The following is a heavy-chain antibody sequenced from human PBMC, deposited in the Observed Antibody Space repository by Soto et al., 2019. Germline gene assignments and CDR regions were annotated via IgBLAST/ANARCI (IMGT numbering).Heavy chain of an antibody. J-gene: IGHJ4*02. CDR3: ARGSGTTGTTVYFDY. V-gene: IGHV4-34*01. CDR1: GGSINNHY. D-gene: IGHD1-1*01. CDR2: INHSGST. Sequence: PSETMSLTCTVSGGSINNHYWSWIRQHPGKGLEWIGEINHSGSTNYNPSLKSRVTISVDTSKNQFSLKLSSVTAADTAVYYCARGSGTTGTTVYFDYWGQGTLVTVSS.